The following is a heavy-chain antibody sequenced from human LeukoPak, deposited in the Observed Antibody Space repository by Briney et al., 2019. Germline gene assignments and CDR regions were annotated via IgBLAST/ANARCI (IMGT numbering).Heavy chain of an antibody. CDR3: AKDLGYYYDSSGYYHDY. Sequence: GGSLRLSCAASGFTFSSYAMSWVRQAPGKGLERVSAIGGSGGSTYYADSVKGRFTISRDNSKNTLYLQMNSLRAEDTTVYYCAKDLGYYYDSSGYYHDYWGQGTLVTVSS. V-gene: IGHV3-23*01. D-gene: IGHD3-22*01. CDR2: IGGSGGST. CDR1: GFTFSSYA. J-gene: IGHJ4*02.